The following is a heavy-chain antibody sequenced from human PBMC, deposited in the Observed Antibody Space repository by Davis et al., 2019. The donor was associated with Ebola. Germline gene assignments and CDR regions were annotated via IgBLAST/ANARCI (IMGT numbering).Heavy chain of an antibody. CDR2: INPNSGGT. J-gene: IGHJ4*02. D-gene: IGHD6-19*01. V-gene: IGHV1-2*04. CDR1: GYTFTGYY. Sequence: AASVKVSCKASGYTFTGYYMHWVRQAPGQGLEWMGWINPNSGGTNYAQKFQGWVTMTRDTSISTAYMELSRLRSDDTAVYYCARRDSSGWYIRFDYWGQGTLVTVSS. CDR3: ARRDSSGWYIRFDY.